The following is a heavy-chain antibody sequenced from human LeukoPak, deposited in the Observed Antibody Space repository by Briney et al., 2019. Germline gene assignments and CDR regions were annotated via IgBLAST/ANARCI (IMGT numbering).Heavy chain of an antibody. Sequence: ASVKVSCKASGGTFSSYAISWVRQAPGQGLEGMGGIIPIFGTANYAQKFQGRVTITADKSTSTAYMELSSLRSEDTAVYYCARDRGSYYGYYYYYMDVWGKGTTVTVSS. J-gene: IGHJ6*03. CDR2: IIPIFGTA. CDR3: ARDRGSYYGYYYYYMDV. D-gene: IGHD1-26*01. CDR1: GGTFSSYA. V-gene: IGHV1-69*06.